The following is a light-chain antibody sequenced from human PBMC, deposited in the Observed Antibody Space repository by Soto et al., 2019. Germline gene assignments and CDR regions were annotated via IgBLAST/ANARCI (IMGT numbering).Light chain of an antibody. Sequence: QSALTQPRSVSGSHGQSVTISCTGTSSDVGGYNYVSWYQQHPGKAPKLMIYDVSKRPSGVPDRFSGSKSGNTASRTISGLQAEDEADYYCCSYAGSYGYVFGTGTKLTVL. CDR3: CSYAGSYGYV. CDR1: SSDVGGYNY. J-gene: IGLJ1*01. V-gene: IGLV2-11*01. CDR2: DVS.